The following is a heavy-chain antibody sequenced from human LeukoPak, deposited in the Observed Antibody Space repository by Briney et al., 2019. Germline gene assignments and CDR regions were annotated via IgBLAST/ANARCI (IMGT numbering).Heavy chain of an antibody. V-gene: IGHV4-34*01. J-gene: IGHJ6*03. CDR3: ARDKDSGSYFIRDHYIQYMDV. D-gene: IGHD3-10*01. CDR2: INHSGST. CDR1: GGSFSGYY. Sequence: SETLSLTCAVYGGSFSGYYWSWIRQPPGKGLEWIGEINHSGSTNYNPSLKSRVTISVDTSKNQFSLNLSSVTAADTAVYYCARDKDSGSYFIRDHYIQYMDVWGKGTTVSISS.